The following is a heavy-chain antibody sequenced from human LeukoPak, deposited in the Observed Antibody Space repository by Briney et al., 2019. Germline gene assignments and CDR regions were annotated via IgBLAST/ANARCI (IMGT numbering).Heavy chain of an antibody. CDR3: AKVRSGSYPRYFDY. CDR1: GFTFSSYA. D-gene: IGHD1-26*01. J-gene: IGHJ4*02. Sequence: HPGGSLRLSCAASGFTFSSYAMSWVRQAPGQGLEWVSAISGSGGSTYYADSVKGRFTISRDNSKNTLYLQMNSLRAEDTAVYYCAKVRSGSYPRYFDYWGQGTLVTVSS. CDR2: ISGSGGST. V-gene: IGHV3-23*01.